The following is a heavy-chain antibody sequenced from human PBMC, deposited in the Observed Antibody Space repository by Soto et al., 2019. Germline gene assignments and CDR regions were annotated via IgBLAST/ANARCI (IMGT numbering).Heavy chain of an antibody. V-gene: IGHV4-39*01. CDR1: GGSIYRSGYY. CDR3: GKVLVGATGHTDSDS. Sequence: ETLSLTCTVSGGSIYRSGYYWGWIRQPPGRGLEWIGNIDYNGVTYSNPSLKSRVTISRDTPKNQFSLKLTSVTAADTALYYCGKVLVGATGHTDSDSWGPGTLVTVSS. CDR2: IDYNGVT. J-gene: IGHJ4*02. D-gene: IGHD2-15*01.